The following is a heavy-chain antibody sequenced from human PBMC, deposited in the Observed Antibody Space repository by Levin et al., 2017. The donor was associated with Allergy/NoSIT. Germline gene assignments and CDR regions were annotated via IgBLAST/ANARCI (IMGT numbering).Heavy chain of an antibody. Sequence: SETLSLTCAVYGGSFSGYYWSWIRQPPGKGLEWIGEINHSGSTNYNPSLKSRVTISVDTSKNQFSLKLSSVTAADTAVYYCARGPGYYDYIWGSYRRLETDYWGQGTLVTVSS. J-gene: IGHJ4*02. CDR3: ARGPGYYDYIWGSYRRLETDY. CDR1: GGSFSGYY. CDR2: INHSGST. D-gene: IGHD3-16*02. V-gene: IGHV4-34*01.